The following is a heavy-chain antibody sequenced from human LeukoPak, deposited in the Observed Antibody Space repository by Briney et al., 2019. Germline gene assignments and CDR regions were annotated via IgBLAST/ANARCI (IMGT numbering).Heavy chain of an antibody. CDR3: AKVTRYRSSSGAFDY. CDR1: GFTVSSYA. J-gene: IGHJ4*02. D-gene: IGHD6-6*01. V-gene: IGHV3-23*01. CDR2: ISGSGGST. Sequence: PGGSLRLSCAASGFTVSSYAMSWVRQAPGKGLEWVSAISGSGGSTYYADSVKGRFTISRDNSKNTLYLQMSSLRAEDTAVYYCAKVTRYRSSSGAFDYWGQGTLVTVPS.